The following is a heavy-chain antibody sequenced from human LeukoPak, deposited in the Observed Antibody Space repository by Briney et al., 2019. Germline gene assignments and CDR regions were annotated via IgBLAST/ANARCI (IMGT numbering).Heavy chain of an antibody. V-gene: IGHV5-51*01. CDR1: GYSFTSYW. CDR2: IYPGDSDT. CDR3: ARHLRLWQNWFDP. J-gene: IGHJ5*02. D-gene: IGHD5-18*01. Sequence: ESLKISCKGSGYSFTSYWINWVRQMPGKGPEWMGIIYPGDSDTRYSPSFQGQVTISADKSISTAYLQWSSLKASDTAMYYCARHLRLWQNWFDPWGQGTLVTVSS.